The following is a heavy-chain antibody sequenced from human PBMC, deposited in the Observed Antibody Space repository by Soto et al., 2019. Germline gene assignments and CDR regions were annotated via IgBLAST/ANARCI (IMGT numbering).Heavy chain of an antibody. CDR2: ISFDGDSE. Sequence: PGGSLRLSCADSGFPFSDYAIHWVRQAPGKGLEWVALISFDGDSEYYADSVKGRFTISRDNAKNTLYLQMNSLRVDDTAVYYCPRGARSAGGGIDYWGQGTLVTVSS. J-gene: IGHJ4*02. D-gene: IGHD6-25*01. CDR3: PRGARSAGGGIDY. CDR1: GFPFSDYA. V-gene: IGHV3-30-3*01.